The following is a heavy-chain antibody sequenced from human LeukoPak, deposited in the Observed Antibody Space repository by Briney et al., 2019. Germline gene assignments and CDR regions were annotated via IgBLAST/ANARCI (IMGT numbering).Heavy chain of an antibody. CDR2: IRYDGSNK. D-gene: IGHD6-13*01. Sequence: GGSLRLSCAASGFTFSSYGMHWVRLAPGKGLEWVAFIRYDGSNKYYADSVKGRFTISRDNSKNTLYLQMNSLRAEDTAVYYCARVPNLLSSWPPGETWYFDLWGRGTLVTVS. CDR3: ARVPNLLSSWPPGETWYFDL. J-gene: IGHJ2*01. CDR1: GFTFSSYG. V-gene: IGHV3-30*02.